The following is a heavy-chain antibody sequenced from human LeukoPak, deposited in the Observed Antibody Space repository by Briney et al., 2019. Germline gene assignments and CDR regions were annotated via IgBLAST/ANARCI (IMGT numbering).Heavy chain of an antibody. D-gene: IGHD6-13*01. Sequence: GGSLRLSYAASGFSFSSFWMHWVRQVPGKGLLWVSGINSDGRTTGYADSVKGRFTISRDNAKNTVDLQMNSLRAEDTAVYYCARGRRVKDRAAAGPFDYWGQGTLVTVSS. CDR2: INSDGRTT. CDR3: ARGRRVKDRAAAGPFDY. CDR1: GFSFSSFW. J-gene: IGHJ4*02. V-gene: IGHV3-74*01.